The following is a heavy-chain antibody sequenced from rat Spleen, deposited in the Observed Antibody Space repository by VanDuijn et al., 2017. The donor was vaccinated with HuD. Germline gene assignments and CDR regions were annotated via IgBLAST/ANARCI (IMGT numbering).Heavy chain of an antibody. Sequence: EVQLVESGGGLVQPGRSLKLSCAASGFTFSDYAMAWVRQAPKKGLEWVATILYDGTATYDRDSVKGRFTLSRDNAKSTLYLQMDSLGSEDTATYYCATSDRNWGQGVMVTVSS. J-gene: IGHJ2*01. D-gene: IGHD1-6*01. CDR2: ILYDGTAT. CDR1: GFTFSDYA. CDR3: ATSDRN. V-gene: IGHV5-17*01.